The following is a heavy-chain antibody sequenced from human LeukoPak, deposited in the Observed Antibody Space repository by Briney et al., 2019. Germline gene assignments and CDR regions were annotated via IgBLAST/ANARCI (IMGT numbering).Heavy chain of an antibody. CDR2: ISYDGSNK. D-gene: IGHD3-22*01. V-gene: IGHV3-30-3*01. Sequence: PGGSLRLFCAVSGFTFSSYAMHWVRQAPGKGLEWVAVISYDGSNKYYADSVKGRFTISRDNSKNTLYLQMNSLKAEDTAVYYCARESVVAIDYWGQGTLVTVSS. CDR3: ARESVVAIDY. CDR1: GFTFSSYA. J-gene: IGHJ4*02.